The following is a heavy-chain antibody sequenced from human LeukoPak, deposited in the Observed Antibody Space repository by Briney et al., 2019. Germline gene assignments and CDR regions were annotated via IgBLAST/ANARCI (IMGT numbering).Heavy chain of an antibody. D-gene: IGHD6-13*01. J-gene: IGHJ4*02. CDR3: ARGRTQYSSSWYYFDY. Sequence: SETLSLTCTVSGGSISSGSYYWSWIRQPAGKGLEWIGRIYTSGSTNYNPSLKSRVTISVDTSKNQFSLKLSSVTAADTAVYYCARGRTQYSSSWYYFDYWGQGTLVTVSS. V-gene: IGHV4-61*02. CDR1: GGSISSGSYY. CDR2: IYTSGST.